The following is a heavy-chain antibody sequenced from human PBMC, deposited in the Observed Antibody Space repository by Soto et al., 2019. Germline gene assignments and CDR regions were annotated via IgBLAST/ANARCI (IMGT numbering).Heavy chain of an antibody. V-gene: IGHV1-69*01. CDR1: GGTFSSYA. D-gene: IGHD2-15*01. Sequence: QVQLVQSGAEVKKPGSSVKVSCKSSGGTFSSYAISWVRQAPGQGLEWMGGIIPIFGTANYAQKFPGRVTITADESTSTAYMELSSLRSEDTAVYYCARGTPTYCSGGSCYLLHWGQGTLVTVSS. CDR3: ARGTPTYCSGGSCYLLH. J-gene: IGHJ4*02. CDR2: IIPIFGTA.